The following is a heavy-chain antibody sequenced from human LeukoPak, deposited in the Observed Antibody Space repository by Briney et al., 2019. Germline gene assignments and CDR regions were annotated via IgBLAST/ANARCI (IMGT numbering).Heavy chain of an antibody. CDR1: GGSTNLDH. Sequence: NPSEALSLTCAVSGGSTNLDHWGGSGRPPGGGWDLLGYVHTTGYTSYHPALKSRVTISRDTSNNHFSLNLRSVTASDTAVDYCVPHQYGQGSDCWGQGTLVTVSS. J-gene: IGHJ4*02. D-gene: IGHD2-15*01. CDR2: VHTTGYT. V-gene: IGHV4-4*08. CDR3: VPHQYGQGSDC.